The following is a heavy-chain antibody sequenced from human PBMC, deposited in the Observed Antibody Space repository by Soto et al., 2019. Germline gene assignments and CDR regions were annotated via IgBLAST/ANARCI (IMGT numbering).Heavy chain of an antibody. J-gene: IGHJ4*02. CDR3: TPLALKYNSDWYEFSD. CDR2: IKSKLDGETI. V-gene: IGHV3-15*07. CDR1: GFTFSNVW. Sequence: EGQLVESGGGLVKPGGSLRLSCAASGFTFSNVWMNWVRQAPGKGLEWVGRIKSKLDGETIDYAAPVKGRFTISRDDSNNMLYLQMNSLKTADTGVYYCTPLALKYNSDWYEFSDWGQGTLVTVSS. D-gene: IGHD6-19*01.